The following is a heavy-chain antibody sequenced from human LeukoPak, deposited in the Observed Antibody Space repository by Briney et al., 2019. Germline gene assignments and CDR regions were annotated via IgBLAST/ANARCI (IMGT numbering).Heavy chain of an antibody. J-gene: IGHJ4*02. CDR3: ASILLTTVTTDY. D-gene: IGHD4-17*01. CDR2: IYYSGST. V-gene: IGHV4-59*12. Sequence: SETLSLTCTVSGGSISGYYWTRIRQPPGQGLEWIGYIYYSGSTNYNPSLKSRVTISVDTSKNQFSLKLSSVTAADTAVYYCASILLTTVTTDYWGQGTLVTVSS. CDR1: GGSISGYY.